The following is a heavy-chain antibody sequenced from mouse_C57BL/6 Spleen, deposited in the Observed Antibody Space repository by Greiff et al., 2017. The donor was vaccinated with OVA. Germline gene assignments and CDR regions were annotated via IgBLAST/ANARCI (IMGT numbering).Heavy chain of an antibody. Sequence: VQLQQPGAELVKPGASVKMSCKASGYTFTSYWITWVKQRPGQGLAWIGDIYPGSGSTHYNEKFKSKATLTVDTSSSTAYMQLSSLTSEDSAVYYCAREDYYCGSSHGWLAYWGQGTLVTVSA. CDR2: IYPGSGST. CDR1: GYTFTSYW. V-gene: IGHV1-55*01. D-gene: IGHD1-1*01. CDR3: AREDYYCGSSHGWLAY. J-gene: IGHJ3*01.